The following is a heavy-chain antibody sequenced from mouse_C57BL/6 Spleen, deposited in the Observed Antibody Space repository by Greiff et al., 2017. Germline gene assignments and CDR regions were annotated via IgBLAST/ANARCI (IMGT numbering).Heavy chain of an antibody. CDR2: ISYDGSN. J-gene: IGHJ3*01. CDR1: GYSITSGYY. D-gene: IGHD2-12*01. CDR3: ARDGAYYKRAWFAY. Sequence: EVQLVESGPGLVKPSQSLSLTCSVTGYSITSGYYWNWIRQFPGNKLEWMGYISYDGSNNYNPSLKNRISITRDTSKNQFFLKLNSVTTEDTATYYCARDGAYYKRAWFAYWGQGTLVTVSA. V-gene: IGHV3-6*01.